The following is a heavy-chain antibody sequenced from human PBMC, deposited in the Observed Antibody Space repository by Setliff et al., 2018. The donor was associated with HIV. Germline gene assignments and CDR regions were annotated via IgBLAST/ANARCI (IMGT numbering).Heavy chain of an antibody. CDR2: IYYRGGT. CDR1: GASISSYY. D-gene: IGHD2-15*01. CDR3: ARATATWLVDN. J-gene: IGHJ4*02. V-gene: IGHV4-59*01. Sequence: SETLSLTCNVSGASISSYYWSWIRQPPGKGLEWIGYIYYRGGTNYNPSLKSRLTISVDAAKNQFSLKSSSVTTADTAVYYCARATATWLVDNWGQGTLVTVSS.